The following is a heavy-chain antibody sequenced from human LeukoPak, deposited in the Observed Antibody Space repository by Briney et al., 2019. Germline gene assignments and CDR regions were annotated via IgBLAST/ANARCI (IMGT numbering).Heavy chain of an antibody. J-gene: IGHJ6*02. D-gene: IGHD1-14*01. V-gene: IGHV3-23*01. CDR2: ISGSGGST. Sequence: GGSLRLSCAASGFTFSSYAMSWVRQAPGKGLEWVSAISGSGGSTYYADSVKGRFTISRDNSKNTLYLQMNSLSPEDTAVYYCAKRDPGYYYAMDVWGQGTTVTVSS. CDR1: GFTFSSYA. CDR3: AKRDPGYYYAMDV.